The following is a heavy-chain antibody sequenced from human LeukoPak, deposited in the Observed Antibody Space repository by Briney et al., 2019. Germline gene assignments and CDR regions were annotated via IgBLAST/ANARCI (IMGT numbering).Heavy chain of an antibody. CDR1: GYTFTSYY. Sequence: ASVKVSCKASGYTFTSYYMHWVRQAPGQGLEWMGWINPNSGGTNYAQKFQGRVTMTRDTSISTAYMELSRLRSDDTAVYYCARDAGIAAAGTLYYFDYWGQGTLVTVSS. D-gene: IGHD6-13*01. CDR3: ARDAGIAAAGTLYYFDY. J-gene: IGHJ4*02. V-gene: IGHV1-2*02. CDR2: INPNSGGT.